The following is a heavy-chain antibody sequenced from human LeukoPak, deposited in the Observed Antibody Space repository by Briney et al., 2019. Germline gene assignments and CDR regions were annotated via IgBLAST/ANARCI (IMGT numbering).Heavy chain of an antibody. J-gene: IGHJ4*02. V-gene: IGHV4-39*01. CDR3: ARHPNVVPADFDY. Sequence: PSETLSLTCTVSGGSISSSSYYWGWLRQPPGKGLEWIGSIYYSGSTYYNPSLKSRVTISVDTSKNQFSLKLSSVTAADTAVYYCARHPNVVPADFDYWGQGTLVTVSS. D-gene: IGHD2-2*01. CDR1: GGSISSSSYY. CDR2: IYYSGST.